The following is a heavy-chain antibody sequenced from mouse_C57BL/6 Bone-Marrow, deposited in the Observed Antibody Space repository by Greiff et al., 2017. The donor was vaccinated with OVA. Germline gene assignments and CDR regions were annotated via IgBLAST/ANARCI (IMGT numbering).Heavy chain of an antibody. CDR3: ARGSSGYVSYFDY. Sequence: QVQLQQPGAELVKPGASVKLSCKASGYTFTSYWMQWVKQRPGQGLEWIGEIDPSDSYTNYNQKFKGKATLTVDTSSSPAYMQLSSLTSEDSAVYYCARGSSGYVSYFDYWGQGTTLTVSS. V-gene: IGHV1-50*01. CDR2: IDPSDSYT. J-gene: IGHJ2*01. D-gene: IGHD3-2*02. CDR1: GYTFTSYW.